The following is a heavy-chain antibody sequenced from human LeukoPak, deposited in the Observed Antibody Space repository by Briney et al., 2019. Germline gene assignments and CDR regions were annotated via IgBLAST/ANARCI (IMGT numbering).Heavy chain of an antibody. CDR1: GGTFSSYA. CDR2: IIPILGIA. V-gene: IGHV1-69*04. Sequence: SVKVSCKASGGTFSSYAISWVRQAPGQGLEWMGRIIPILGIANYAQKFQGRVTITADKSTSTAYMELRSLRSDDTAVYYCARAEVYDILTLDAFDIWGQGTMVTVSS. CDR3: ARAEVYDILTLDAFDI. D-gene: IGHD3-9*01. J-gene: IGHJ3*02.